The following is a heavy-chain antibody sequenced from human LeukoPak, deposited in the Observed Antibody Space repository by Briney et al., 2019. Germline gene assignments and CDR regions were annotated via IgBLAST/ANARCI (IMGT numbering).Heavy chain of an antibody. CDR3: AREHTSGTYYIDY. J-gene: IGHJ4*02. CDR1: GFTFSDYY. V-gene: IGHV3-11*01. D-gene: IGHD1-26*01. CDR2: ISNSGSTI. Sequence: RGSLRLSCAASGFTFSDYYMTWIRQAPGKGLEWVSYISNSGSTIYYADSVKGRFTISRDNGKNSLYLQMNSLRAEDTAVYYCAREHTSGTYYIDYWGQGTRVTVSS.